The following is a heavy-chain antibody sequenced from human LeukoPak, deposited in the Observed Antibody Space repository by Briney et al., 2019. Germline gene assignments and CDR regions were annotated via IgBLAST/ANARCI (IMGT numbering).Heavy chain of an antibody. CDR2: ISGSGGST. Sequence: GGSLRLSCAASGFTFSNYDMSWVRQAPGKGLEWVSAISGSGGSTYYADSVKGRFTISRDNSKNTLYLQMNGLRAEDTAVYYCAKAPNFAWFPSDYWGQGTLVTVYS. D-gene: IGHD3-9*01. V-gene: IGHV3-23*01. J-gene: IGHJ4*02. CDR3: AKAPNFAWFPSDY. CDR1: GFTFSNYD.